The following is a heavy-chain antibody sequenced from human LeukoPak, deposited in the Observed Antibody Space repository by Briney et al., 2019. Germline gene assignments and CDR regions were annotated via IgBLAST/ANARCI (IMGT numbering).Heavy chain of an antibody. CDR1: GGSFSGYY. D-gene: IGHD3-16*01. Sequence: PSETLSLTCAVYGGSFSGYYWSWIRQPPGKGLEWIGEINHSGSTNYNPSLKSRVTISVDTSKNQFSLKLSSVTAADTAVYYCAREGGGSNFDYWGQGTLVTVSS. J-gene: IGHJ4*02. V-gene: IGHV4-34*01. CDR2: INHSGST. CDR3: AREGGGSNFDY.